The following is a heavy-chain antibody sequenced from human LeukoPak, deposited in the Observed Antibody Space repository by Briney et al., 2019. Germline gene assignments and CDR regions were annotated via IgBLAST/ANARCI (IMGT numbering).Heavy chain of an antibody. CDR3: ARTDYSAYYYYYYYMDV. CDR2: INPNSGGT. V-gene: IGHV1-2*02. J-gene: IGHJ6*03. CDR1: GGTFSSYA. D-gene: IGHD4-11*01. Sequence: GASVKVSCKASGGTFSSYAISWVRQAPGQGLEWMGWINPNSGGTNYAQKFQGRVTMTRDTSISTAYMELSRLRSDDTAVYYCARTDYSAYYYYYYYMDVWGKGTTVTVSS.